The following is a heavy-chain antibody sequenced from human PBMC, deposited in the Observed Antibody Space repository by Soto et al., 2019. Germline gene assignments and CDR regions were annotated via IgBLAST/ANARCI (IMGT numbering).Heavy chain of an antibody. CDR2: ISGSGGST. D-gene: IGHD3-9*01. J-gene: IGHJ5*02. CDR1: GFTFSSYA. CDR3: AKVGYYDILTGYYTPVNWFDP. Sequence: GGSLRLSCAASGFTFSSYAMSWVRQAPGKGLEWVSAISGSGGSTYYADSVKGRFTISRDNSKNTLYLQMNSLRAEDTAVYYCAKVGYYDILTGYYTPVNWFDPWGQGTLVTVSS. V-gene: IGHV3-23*01.